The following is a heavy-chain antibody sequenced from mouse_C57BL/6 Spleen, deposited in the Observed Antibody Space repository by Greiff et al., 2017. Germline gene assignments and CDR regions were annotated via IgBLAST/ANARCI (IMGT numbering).Heavy chain of an antibody. CDR3: ARGTVVGDYYAMDD. CDR2: IYPGNSDT. J-gene: IGHJ4*01. V-gene: IGHV1-5*01. D-gene: IGHD1-1*01. CDR1: GYTFTSYW. Sequence: EVQLQQSGPVLARPGASVKMSCKTSGYTFTSYWMHWVKQRPGQGLEWIGAIYPGNSDTSYNQKFKGKATLTAVTSASTAYMELSSLTNEDSAVYYCARGTVVGDYYAMDDWGQGTSVSVSS.